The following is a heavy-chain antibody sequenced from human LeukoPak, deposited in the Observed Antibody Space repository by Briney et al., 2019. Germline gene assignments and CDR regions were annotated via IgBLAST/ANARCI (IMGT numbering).Heavy chain of an antibody. V-gene: IGHV1-18*04. D-gene: IGHD6-13*01. J-gene: IGHJ4*02. CDR2: ISAYNDNT. CDR3: ARDWWGSCPDY. CDR1: GYTFTSYG. Sequence: ASVKVSCKASGYTFTSYGISWVRQAPGQGLEWMGWISAYNDNTNYAQKLQGRVTMTTDTSTSTAYMELRSLRSDDSALYYCARDWWGSCPDYWAQGTLVTVSS.